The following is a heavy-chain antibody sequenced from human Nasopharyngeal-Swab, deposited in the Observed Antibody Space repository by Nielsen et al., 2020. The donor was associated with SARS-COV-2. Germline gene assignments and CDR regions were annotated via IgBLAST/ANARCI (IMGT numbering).Heavy chain of an antibody. Sequence: ASVTVSCKASGYTFTCYYMHWVRQAPGQGLAWMGWINPNSGGTNYAQKFQGWVTMTRDTSISTAYMELSRLRSDDTAVYYCARSHIVVVTDAFDIWGQGTMVTVSS. J-gene: IGHJ3*02. CDR2: INPNSGGT. D-gene: IGHD2-21*02. CDR1: GYTFTCYY. CDR3: ARSHIVVVTDAFDI. V-gene: IGHV1-2*04.